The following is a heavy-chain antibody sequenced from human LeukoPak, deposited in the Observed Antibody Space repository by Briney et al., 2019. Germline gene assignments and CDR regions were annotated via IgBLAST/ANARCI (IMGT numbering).Heavy chain of an antibody. V-gene: IGHV4-39*01. CDR1: GGSISSSDYY. J-gene: IGHJ4*02. D-gene: IGHD7-27*01. CDR3: ARHGNWDPFDY. Sequence: SETLSLTCTVSGGSISSSDYYWGWIRQPPGKGLEWIGSIYHRGSTYYNSSLKSRVTISVDTSKNQFSLKLTSVTAADTAVYYCARHGNWDPFDYWGQGALVTVSS. CDR2: IYHRGST.